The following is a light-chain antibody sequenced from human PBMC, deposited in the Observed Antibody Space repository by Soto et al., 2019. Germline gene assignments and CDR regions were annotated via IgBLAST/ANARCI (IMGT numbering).Light chain of an antibody. CDR3: QQYANLPLT. Sequence: DIQMTQSPSSLSASVGDRVTITCQASDDISNYLNWYQQKPGKAPKVLIYDASHLESGVPSRFSGGGSATEFTVTISSLQAEDIATYYCQQYANLPLTFGPGTKVDIK. J-gene: IGKJ3*01. V-gene: IGKV1-33*01. CDR2: DAS. CDR1: DDISNY.